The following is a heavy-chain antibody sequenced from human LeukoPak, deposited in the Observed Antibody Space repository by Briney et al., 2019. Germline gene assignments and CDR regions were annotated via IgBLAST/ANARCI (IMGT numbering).Heavy chain of an antibody. J-gene: IGHJ3*02. V-gene: IGHV3-7*01. Sequence: GGSLRLSCAASGFTFSSSWMSWVRQAPGKGLEWVANIKQDGSEKYYVDSVKGRFTISRDNAKNSLYLQMNSLRAEDTAVYYCARDADYYDSSGYDQVAFDIWGQGTMVTVSS. CDR1: GFTFSSSW. CDR2: IKQDGSEK. CDR3: ARDADYYDSSGYDQVAFDI. D-gene: IGHD3-22*01.